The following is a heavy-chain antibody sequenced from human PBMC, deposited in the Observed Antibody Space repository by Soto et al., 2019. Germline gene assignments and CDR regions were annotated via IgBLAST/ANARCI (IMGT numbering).Heavy chain of an antibody. V-gene: IGHV3-23*01. Sequence: EVQLLESGGGLVQPGGSLRLSCAASGFTFSSYAMSWVRQAPGKGLEWVSAISGSGGSTYYADSVKGRFTISRDKSKNTLYLQMNSLRAEDTAVYYGAKSYGDYYVWDAFDIWVQGTMVTVSS. J-gene: IGHJ3*02. CDR2: ISGSGGST. CDR3: AKSYGDYYVWDAFDI. CDR1: GFTFSSYA. D-gene: IGHD4-17*01.